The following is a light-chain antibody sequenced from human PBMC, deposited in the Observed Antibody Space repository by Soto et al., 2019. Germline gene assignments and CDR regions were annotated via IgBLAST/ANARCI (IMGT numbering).Light chain of an antibody. J-gene: IGKJ2*01. CDR3: QQSYSAPRT. CDR2: GTS. V-gene: IGKV1-39*01. CDR1: QGISNY. Sequence: DIQMTQSPSSLPASVGYRISITCRASQGISNYLSWYQQKPGKAPKLLIYGTSNLQSGVPSRFSGSGSETGFTLTISSLQPEDFATYYCQQSYSAPRTFGQGTKLEIK.